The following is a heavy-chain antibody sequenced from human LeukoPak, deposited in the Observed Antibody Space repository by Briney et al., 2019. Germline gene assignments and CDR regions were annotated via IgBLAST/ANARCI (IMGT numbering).Heavy chain of an antibody. CDR1: GFTVSSNY. CDR3: AYGSGSFPGSIFDY. D-gene: IGHD3-10*01. J-gene: IGHJ4*02. Sequence: GGSLRLSCAASGFTVSSNYMSWVRQAPGKGLEWVSVIYSGGSTYYADSVKGRFTISRDSSKNTLYLQMNSLRAEDTAVYYCAYGSGSFPGSIFDYWGQGTLVTVSS. CDR2: IYSGGST. V-gene: IGHV3-66*01.